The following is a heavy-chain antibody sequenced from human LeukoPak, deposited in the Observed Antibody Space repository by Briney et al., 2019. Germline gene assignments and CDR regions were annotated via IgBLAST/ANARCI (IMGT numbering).Heavy chain of an antibody. Sequence: SETLSLTCSVSGGSISSLSYYWGWVRQPPGKGLEWIGSIYYGGRTYYNPSLKSRVTMPVDTSKNQFSLKLSSVTAADTAIYYCATSVTSSSGWYYGYWGQGSLVTVSS. D-gene: IGHD6-19*01. J-gene: IGHJ4*02. CDR1: GGSISSLSYY. V-gene: IGHV4-39*01. CDR3: ATSVTSSSGWYYGY. CDR2: IYYGGRT.